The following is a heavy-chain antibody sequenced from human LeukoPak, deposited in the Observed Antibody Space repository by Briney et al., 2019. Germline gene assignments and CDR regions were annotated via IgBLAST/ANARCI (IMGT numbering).Heavy chain of an antibody. CDR3: ARGYCSSTSCYPLDY. CDR2: IIPIFGTA. D-gene: IGHD2-2*01. J-gene: IGHJ4*02. CDR1: GGTFSSYA. V-gene: IGHV1-69*05. Sequence: GASVKVSCTASGGTFSSYAISWVRQAPGQGLEWMGGIIPIFGTANYAQKFQGRVTITTDESTSTAYMELSSLRSEDTAVYYCARGYCSSTSCYPLDYWGQGTLVTVSS.